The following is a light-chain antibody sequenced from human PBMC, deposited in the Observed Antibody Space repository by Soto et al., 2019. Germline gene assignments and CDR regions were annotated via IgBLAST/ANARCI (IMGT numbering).Light chain of an antibody. CDR1: QTLRRTY. V-gene: IGKV3-20*01. CDR3: HQYDNAPQT. Sequence: EIVLMQSPGTLSLSPGERATLSCRASQTLRRTYIAWYQQKPGQAPRVLIYVASKRATGIPDRFSGSGSGTDFSLTISRLEPEDFAVYYCHQYDNAPQTSGQGTKVEIK. CDR2: VAS. J-gene: IGKJ2*01.